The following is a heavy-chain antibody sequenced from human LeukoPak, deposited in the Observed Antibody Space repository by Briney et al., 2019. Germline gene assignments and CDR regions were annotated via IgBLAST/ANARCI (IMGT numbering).Heavy chain of an antibody. D-gene: IGHD1-26*01. V-gene: IGHV3-21*01. CDR1: GFTFSSYE. Sequence: GGSLRLSCAASGFTFSSYEMNWVRQAPGKGLEWVSSFTTSSSYIYYADSVKGRFTISRDNAKNSLYLHMNSLRAEDTAVYYCARYRFVVGATDSFDIWGQGTMVTVSS. CDR3: ARYRFVVGATDSFDI. CDR2: FTTSSSYI. J-gene: IGHJ3*02.